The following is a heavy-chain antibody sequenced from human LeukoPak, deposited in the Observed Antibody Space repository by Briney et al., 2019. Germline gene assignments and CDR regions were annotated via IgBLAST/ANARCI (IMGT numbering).Heavy chain of an antibody. J-gene: IGHJ3*02. CDR2: IIPIFGTP. CDR3: ARVLGDYYGSGSYYRDSFDI. V-gene: IGHV1-69*13. Sequence: SVKVSCKASGGTFSSYAISWVRQAPGQGLEWMGGIIPIFGTPNYAQKFQGRVSITADESTSTAYMELSSLRSEDTAVFYCARVLGDYYGSGSYYRDSFDIWGQGTVVTVSS. CDR1: GGTFSSYA. D-gene: IGHD3-10*01.